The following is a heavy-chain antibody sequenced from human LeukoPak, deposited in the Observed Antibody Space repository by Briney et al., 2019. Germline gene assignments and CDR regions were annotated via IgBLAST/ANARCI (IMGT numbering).Heavy chain of an antibody. CDR1: GGTFSSYA. V-gene: IGHV1-69*01. CDR3: GRLRNYYGSGSYYNVDAFDI. CDR2: IIPIFGTA. J-gene: IGHJ3*02. Sequence: SVKVSCKASGGTFSSYAISWVRQAPGQGLEWMGGIIPIFGTANYAQKFQGRVTITADESTSTAYMELSSLRSEDTAVYYCGRLRNYYGSGSYYNVDAFDIWGQGTMVTVSS. D-gene: IGHD3-10*01.